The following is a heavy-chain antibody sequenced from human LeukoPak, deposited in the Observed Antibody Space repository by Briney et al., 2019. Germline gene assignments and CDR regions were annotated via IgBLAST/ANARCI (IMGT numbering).Heavy chain of an antibody. V-gene: IGHV3-21*01. CDR2: IKTISSYI. CDR3: ARGSVTNLYGDYYNY. J-gene: IGHJ4*02. D-gene: IGHD4-17*01. Sequence: GCSLRLSFETSGFSFRSYSMNKVNKATGKRMEWVSSIKTISSYISYADSVMLRFTISRDNAKNSLYLQMNSLRAEDTAVYYCARGSVTNLYGDYYNYWGQGTLVTVSP. CDR1: GFSFRSYS.